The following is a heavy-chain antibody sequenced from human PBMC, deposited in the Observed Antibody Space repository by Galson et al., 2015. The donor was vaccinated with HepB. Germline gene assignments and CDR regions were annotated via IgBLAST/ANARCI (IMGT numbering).Heavy chain of an antibody. CDR2: ISYDGSNK. J-gene: IGHJ4*02. V-gene: IGHV3-30*18. Sequence: SLRLSCAASGFTLSSYGMLWVRQAPGKGLEWVAVISYDGSNKYYADSVKGRFTISRDNSKNTLYLQMNSLRAEDTAVYYCAKGLLTIAAAGTVGYWGQGTLVTVSS. CDR3: AKGLLTIAAAGTVGY. D-gene: IGHD6-13*01. CDR1: GFTLSSYG.